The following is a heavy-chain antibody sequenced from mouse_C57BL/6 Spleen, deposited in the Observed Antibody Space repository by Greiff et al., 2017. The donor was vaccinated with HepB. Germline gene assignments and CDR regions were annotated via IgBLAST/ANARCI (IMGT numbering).Heavy chain of an antibody. D-gene: IGHD2-1*01. CDR1: GYAFTNYL. V-gene: IGHV1-54*01. Sequence: QVQLKESGAELVRPGTSVKVSCKASGYAFTNYLIEWVKQRPGQGLEWIGVINPGSGGTNYNEKFKGKATLTADKSSSTAYMQLSSLTSEDSAVYFCARGDYYGNAMDYWGQGTSVTVSS. CDR3: ARGDYYGNAMDY. J-gene: IGHJ4*01. CDR2: INPGSGGT.